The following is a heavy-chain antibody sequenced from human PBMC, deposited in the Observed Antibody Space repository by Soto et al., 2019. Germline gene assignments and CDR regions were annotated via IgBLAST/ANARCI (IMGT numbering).Heavy chain of an antibody. CDR3: AKDSQGTYDHYFHDYGDFDY. Sequence: PGGSLRLSCAASGFTFSSYGMHWVRQAPGKGLEWVAVISYDGSNKYYADSVKGRFTISRDNSKNTLYLQMNSLRAEDTAVYYCAKDSQGTYDHYFHDYGDFDYWGQGTLVTVSS. V-gene: IGHV3-30*18. CDR1: GFTFSSYG. D-gene: IGHD4-17*01. J-gene: IGHJ4*02. CDR2: ISYDGSNK.